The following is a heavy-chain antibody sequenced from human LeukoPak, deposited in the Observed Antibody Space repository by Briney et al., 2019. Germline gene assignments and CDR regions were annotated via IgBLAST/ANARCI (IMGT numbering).Heavy chain of an antibody. D-gene: IGHD1-26*01. CDR3: AVSGPLAPFDY. J-gene: IGHJ4*02. Sequence: ASVKVSCKASGYTFTSYGISWVRQAPGQGLEWMGWINPNSGGTNYAQKFQGRVTMTRDTSISTAYMELSRLRSDDTAVYYCAVSGPLAPFDYWGQGTLVTVSS. CDR1: GYTFTSYG. V-gene: IGHV1-2*02. CDR2: INPNSGGT.